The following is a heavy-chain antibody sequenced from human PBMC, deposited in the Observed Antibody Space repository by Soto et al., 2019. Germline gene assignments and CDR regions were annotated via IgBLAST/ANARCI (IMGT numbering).Heavy chain of an antibody. J-gene: IGHJ3*02. CDR1: RFAFSTSY. Sequence: EVQLVESGGGLVQPGGSLRLSCAASRFAFSTSYMSWVRQAQGKGLQWVGNINPDGSVKNYVDSVKGRFIISRDNAENSRYLQMNSLRAEDTGVYYCARDPFFGAYDIWGQGALVTVS. CDR2: INPDGSVK. D-gene: IGHD3-16*01. CDR3: ARDPFFGAYDI. V-gene: IGHV3-7*01.